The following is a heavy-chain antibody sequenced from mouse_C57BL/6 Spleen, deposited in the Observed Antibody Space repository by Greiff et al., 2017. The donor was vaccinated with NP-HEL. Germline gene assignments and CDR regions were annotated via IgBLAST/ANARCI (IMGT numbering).Heavy chain of an antibody. CDR1: GYTFTSYW. D-gene: IGHD2-10*02. CDR2: IYPGSGST. J-gene: IGHJ2*01. Sequence: QVQLQQSGAELVKPGASVKMSCKASGYTFTSYWITWVKQRPGQGLEWIGDIYPGSGSTNYNEKFKSKATLTVDTSSSTAYMQLSSLTSEDSAVYYCARASMVRDYFDYGGQGTTLTVS. CDR3: ARASMVRDYFDY. V-gene: IGHV1-55*01.